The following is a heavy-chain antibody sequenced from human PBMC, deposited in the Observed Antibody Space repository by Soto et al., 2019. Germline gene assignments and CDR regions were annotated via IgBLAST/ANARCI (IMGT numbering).Heavy chain of an antibody. CDR1: GYTFLNYD. V-gene: IGHV1-18*01. D-gene: IGHD1-1*01. J-gene: IGHJ6*04. CDR2: ISISKGKT. CDR3: GRKGYIGNIGLDV. Sequence: QVQLVQSGAEVKRPGASVKVSCKASGYTFLNYDVAWVRRAPGQGLEWLGWISISKGKTYYEQHLRGRVTMTTDTARTTAYMKATSLRSDDTALYFCGRKGYIGNIGLDVWGKGTTVTASS.